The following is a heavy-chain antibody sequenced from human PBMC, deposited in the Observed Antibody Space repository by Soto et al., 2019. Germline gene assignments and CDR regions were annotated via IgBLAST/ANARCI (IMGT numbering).Heavy chain of an antibody. CDR2: ISSSGNSI. J-gene: IGHJ5*02. Sequence: QEQLVESGGGVVKPGGSLRLSCTASGFSFSDYYMSWIRQAPGKGLECIAYISSSGNSIYYADSVKGRFTVSRDNAKNSLYLHMNSLTAEDTAIYYFVRDDDYGGTNNWFDPWGQGTLVTVSS. CDR1: GFSFSDYY. CDR3: VRDDDYGGTNNWFDP. D-gene: IGHD4-17*01. V-gene: IGHV3-11*01.